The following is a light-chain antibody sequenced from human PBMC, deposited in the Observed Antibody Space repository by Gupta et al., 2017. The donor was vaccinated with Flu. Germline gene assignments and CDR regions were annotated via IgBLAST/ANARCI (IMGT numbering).Light chain of an antibody. CDR3: ASWEDSLSGQVV. CDR1: SSSIGSNT. J-gene: IGLJ2*01. V-gene: IGLV1-44*01. Sequence: SGLTQPPSASGTPGQRVSISCSGSSSSIGSNTVNWYQHLPGTAPKLLIYVNNQRPSGVPDRFSGSKSGTSASLAISGLQAEDEADYYCASWEDSLSGQVVFGGGTKLTVL. CDR2: VNN.